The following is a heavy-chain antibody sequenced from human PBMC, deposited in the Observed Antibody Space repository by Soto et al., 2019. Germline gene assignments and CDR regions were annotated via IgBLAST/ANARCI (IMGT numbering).Heavy chain of an antibody. CDR2: ISYDGSNK. D-gene: IGHD3-10*01. CDR3: AKDYGSGSRYYYYGMDV. CDR1: GFTFSSYG. J-gene: IGHJ6*02. Sequence: GGSLRLSCAASGFTFSSYGMHWVRQAPGKGLEWVAVISYDGSNKYYADSVKGRFTISRDNSKNTLYLQMNSLRAEDTAVYYCAKDYGSGSRYYYYGMDVWGQGTTVTVSS. V-gene: IGHV3-30*18.